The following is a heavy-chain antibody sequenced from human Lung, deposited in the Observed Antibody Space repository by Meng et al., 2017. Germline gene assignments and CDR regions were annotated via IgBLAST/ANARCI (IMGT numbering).Heavy chain of an antibody. V-gene: IGHV1-2*06. CDR2: INPNNGDT. J-gene: IGHJ4*02. CDR3: ARDENISLGKLFGDY. Sequence: ASVKVSCKPSGYTFTAYYIHWVRQAPGQGLEWMGHINPNNGDTLYAQKFQGRVSMTSDTSISTVYVELSGLRSDDMAVYYCARDENISLGKLFGDYWGQGTLVTVSS. CDR1: GYTFTAYY. D-gene: IGHD4-23*01.